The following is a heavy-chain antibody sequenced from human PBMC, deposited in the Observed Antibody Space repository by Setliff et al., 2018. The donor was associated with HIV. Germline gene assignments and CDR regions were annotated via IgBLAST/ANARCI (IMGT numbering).Heavy chain of an antibody. CDR1: GGSISRSNYV. V-gene: IGHV4-39*01. Sequence: SETLSLTCTLAGGSISRSNYVWGWIRQSPGKGLEWIGSIYYSGTTYYNPSLKSRVTVSIDTSKNQFSLEMTSMTAADTAVYYCVRTGSSTSWGVYHYYYMDIWGKGTTVTVAS. CDR2: IYYSGTT. D-gene: IGHD3-10*01. CDR3: VRTGSSTSWGVYHYYYMDI. J-gene: IGHJ6*03.